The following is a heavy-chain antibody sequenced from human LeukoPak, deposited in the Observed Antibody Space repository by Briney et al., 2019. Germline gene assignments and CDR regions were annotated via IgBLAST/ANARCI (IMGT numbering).Heavy chain of an antibody. V-gene: IGHV1-2*02. D-gene: IGHD5-18*01. CDR1: GYTFSGFY. Sequence: ASVKVSCKASGYTFSGFYINWVRQAPGQGLEWMGWINPKNGDTHYAQDFLGRVTMTRDASISTAYMELSRLTSDDTAVYYCARDGRLRNGYDNFYIWGQGTLVTVSS. CDR3: ARDGRLRNGYDNFYI. CDR2: INPKNGDT. J-gene: IGHJ4*02.